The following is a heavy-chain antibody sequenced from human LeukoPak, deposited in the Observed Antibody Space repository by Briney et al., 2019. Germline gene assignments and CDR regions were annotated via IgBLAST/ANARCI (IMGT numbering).Heavy chain of an antibody. Sequence: GSLRLSCAASGFAFSYYAMSWVRQAPGKGLEWVSGISGSGNTHYTDSVKGRFTISRDNSKSTLYLQMNSLRDDDTAVYYCVRGVGVSRFNRLDSWGQGTLVIVSS. CDR2: ISGSGNT. D-gene: IGHD6-13*01. CDR1: GFAFSYYA. J-gene: IGHJ5*01. V-gene: IGHV3-23*01. CDR3: VRGVGVSRFNRLDS.